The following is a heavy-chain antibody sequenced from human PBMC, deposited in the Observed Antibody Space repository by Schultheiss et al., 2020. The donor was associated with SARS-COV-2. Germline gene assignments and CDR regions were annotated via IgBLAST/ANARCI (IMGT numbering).Heavy chain of an antibody. CDR2: IYYSGST. CDR3: ARVWWGYDSSGYYFWFDP. D-gene: IGHD3-22*01. Sequence: SETLSLTCTVSGGSISSGGYYWTWIRQPPGKGLEWIGYIYYSGSTNYNPSLKSRVTISVDTSKNQFSLKLSSVTAADTAVYYCARVWWGYDSSGYYFWFDPWGQGTLVTVSS. J-gene: IGHJ5*02. V-gene: IGHV4-61*08. CDR1: GGSISSGGYY.